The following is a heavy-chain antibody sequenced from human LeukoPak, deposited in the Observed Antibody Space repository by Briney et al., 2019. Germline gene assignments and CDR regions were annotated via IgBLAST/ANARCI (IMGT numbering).Heavy chain of an antibody. Sequence: ASVKVSCKASGYTFTSYYMHWVRQAPGQGLEWMGIINPSGGSTSYAQKFQGRVTMTRDTSISTAYMELSRLRSDDTAVYYCARDPGWSDAFDIWGQGAMVTVSS. V-gene: IGHV1-46*01. J-gene: IGHJ3*02. CDR2: INPSGGST. CDR1: GYTFTSYY. CDR3: ARDPGWSDAFDI. D-gene: IGHD3-3*01.